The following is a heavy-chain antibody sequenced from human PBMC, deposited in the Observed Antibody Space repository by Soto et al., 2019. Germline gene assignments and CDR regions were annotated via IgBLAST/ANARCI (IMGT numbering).Heavy chain of an antibody. Sequence: SETLSLTCTVSGGSVSSCSYYWSWIRQPPGKGLEWIGYIYYSGSTNYNPSLKSRVTISVDTSKNQFSLKLSSVTAADTAVYYCAGEPYSSSSGYFDSWGPGILVTVSS. CDR3: AGEPYSSSSGYFDS. J-gene: IGHJ4*02. V-gene: IGHV4-61*01. D-gene: IGHD6-6*01. CDR2: IYYSGST. CDR1: GGSVSSCSYY.